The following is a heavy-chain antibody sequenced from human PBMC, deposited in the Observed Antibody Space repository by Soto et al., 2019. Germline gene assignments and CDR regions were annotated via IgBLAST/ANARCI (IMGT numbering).Heavy chain of an antibody. CDR2: INPNSGGT. D-gene: IGHD3-22*01. CDR3: ARDRRPYDSSGYYGILYFDY. Sequence: SEQVSFSASGYTFTCYYMHWGRQAPGQGLEWMGWINPNSGGTNYAQKFRGRVTMTRDTSISTAYMELSRLRSDDTAVYYCARDRRPYDSSGYYGILYFDYWGQGTLVTVSS. J-gene: IGHJ4*02. V-gene: IGHV1-2*02. CDR1: GYTFTCYY.